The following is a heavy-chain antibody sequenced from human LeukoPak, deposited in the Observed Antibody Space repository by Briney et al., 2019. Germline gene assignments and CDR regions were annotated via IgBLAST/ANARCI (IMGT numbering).Heavy chain of an antibody. CDR3: ARYPGLYGSGSYAWFDP. J-gene: IGHJ5*02. CDR2: IYHSGST. V-gene: IGHV4-30-2*05. D-gene: IGHD3-10*01. CDR1: GGSISSGGYY. Sequence: SETLSLTCTVSGGSISSGGYYCSWIRQPPGKGLEWIGYIYHSGSTYYNPSLKSRVTISVDTSKNQFSLKLSSVTAADTAVYYCARYPGLYGSGSYAWFDPWGQGTLVTVSS.